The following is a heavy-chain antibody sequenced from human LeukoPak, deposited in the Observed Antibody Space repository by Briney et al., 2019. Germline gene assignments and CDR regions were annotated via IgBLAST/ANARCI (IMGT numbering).Heavy chain of an antibody. CDR3: ARMEGYSYSDY. J-gene: IGHJ4*02. Sequence: ASVKVSCKASGYTFTGYYMHWVRQAPGQGLEWMGGIIPIFGATDYAQKFQGRVTITADESTSTAYMELSSLRSEDTAVYYCARMEGYSYSDYWGQGTLVTASS. CDR1: GYTFTGYY. D-gene: IGHD5-18*01. CDR2: IIPIFGAT. V-gene: IGHV1-69*13.